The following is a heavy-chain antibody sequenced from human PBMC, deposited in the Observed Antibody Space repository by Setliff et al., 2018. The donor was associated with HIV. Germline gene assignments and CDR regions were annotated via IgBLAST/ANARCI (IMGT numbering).Heavy chain of an antibody. CDR2: VDPEDGET. V-gene: IGHV1-69-2*01. Sequence: ASVKVSCKTSGGTLSNYVITWVRQAPGQGLEWMGLVDPEDGETIYAEKFQGRVTITADTSTDTAYMELSSLRSEDTAVYYCARDSSTGWFSADYWGQGTLVTVSS. D-gene: IGHD6-19*01. CDR1: GGTLSNYV. J-gene: IGHJ4*02. CDR3: ARDSSTGWFSADY.